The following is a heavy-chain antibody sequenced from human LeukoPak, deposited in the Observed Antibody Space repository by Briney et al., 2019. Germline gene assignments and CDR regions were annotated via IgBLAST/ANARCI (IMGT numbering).Heavy chain of an antibody. CDR2: ISSSGTTI. D-gene: IGHD2/OR15-2a*01. V-gene: IGHV3-48*03. CDR3: ARGRIIRGYFDY. J-gene: IGHJ4*02. Sequence: GGSLRLSCAASGFAFSSYQMNWVRQAPGKGLAWVSFISSSGTTIYYADSVKGRFTISRDNAKNSLYLQMNSLRAEDTALYYCARGRIIRGYFDYWGQGTLVTVSS. CDR1: GFAFSSYQ.